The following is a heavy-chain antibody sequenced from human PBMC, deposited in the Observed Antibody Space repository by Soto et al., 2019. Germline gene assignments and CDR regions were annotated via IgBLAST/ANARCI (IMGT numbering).Heavy chain of an antibody. V-gene: IGHV3-7*01. CDR1: GFTFSSYW. CDR3: ARANSRGAARPRFDY. Sequence: GGSLRLSCAASGFTFSSYWMSWVRQAPGKGLEWVANIKQDGSEKYYVDSVKGRFTISRDNAKNSLYLQMNSLRAEDTAVYYCARANSRGAARPRFDYWGQGTLVTVSS. CDR2: IKQDGSEK. J-gene: IGHJ4*02. D-gene: IGHD2-2*01.